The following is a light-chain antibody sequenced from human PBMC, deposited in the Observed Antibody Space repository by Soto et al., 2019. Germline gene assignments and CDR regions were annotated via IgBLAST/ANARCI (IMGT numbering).Light chain of an antibody. CDR2: GAS. Sequence: EIVMTQSPVTLSVSPGDTATLSCRASQSVRINLAWYQQKPGQAPRLLIYGASTRATGIPARFSGSGSGTEFTLTISSLQSEDFAVYYCQHYNNWPPWTFGQGTKVEI. V-gene: IGKV3-15*01. CDR1: QSVRIN. CDR3: QHYNNWPPWT. J-gene: IGKJ1*01.